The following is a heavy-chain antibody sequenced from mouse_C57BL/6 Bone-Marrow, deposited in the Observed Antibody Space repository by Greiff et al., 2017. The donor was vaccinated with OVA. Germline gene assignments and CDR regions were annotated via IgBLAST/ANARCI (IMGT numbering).Heavy chain of an antibody. CDR3: ARDYDYDDYAMDY. Sequence: QVQLQQPGAELVMPGASVKLSCKASGYTFTSYWMHWVKQRPGQGLEWIGEIDPSDSYNNLHQKFKGKSPLPVDKSSRTAYQQRSSLTSEDSAVYYCARDYDYDDYAMDYWGQGTSGTVSS. D-gene: IGHD2-4*01. V-gene: IGHV1-69*01. CDR1: GYTFTSYW. J-gene: IGHJ4*01. CDR2: IDPSDSYN.